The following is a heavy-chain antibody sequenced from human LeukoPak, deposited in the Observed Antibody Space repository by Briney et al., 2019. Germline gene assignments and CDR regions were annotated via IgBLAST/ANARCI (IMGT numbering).Heavy chain of an antibody. D-gene: IGHD3-3*01. CDR1: GFTFSSYA. J-gene: IGHJ6*02. Sequence: PGRSLRLSCAASGFTFSSYAMHWVRQAPGKGLEWVAVISYDGSNKYYADSVKGRFTISRDNSKNTLYLQMNSLRAEDTAVYYCARPFTTSWVGNGMDVWGQGTTVTVSS. V-gene: IGHV3-30*04. CDR2: ISYDGSNK. CDR3: ARPFTTSWVGNGMDV.